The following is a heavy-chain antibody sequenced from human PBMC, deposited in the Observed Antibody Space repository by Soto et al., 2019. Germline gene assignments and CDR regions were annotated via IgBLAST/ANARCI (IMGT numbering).Heavy chain of an antibody. CDR2: IFHSGST. CDR1: RAFINSGGFY. J-gene: IGHJ5*02. CDR3: VRGGIAGHWFDP. V-gene: IGHV4-31*03. Sequence: QVQLQESGPGLVKPTQTLSLTCSVSRAFINSGGFYYSWIRQPPGKGLEWLGYIFHSGSTLYNPSLRGRLTLSADTSRNQLSLYLTSVTAADTAVYYCVRGGIAGHWFDPWGQGILDTVSS. D-gene: IGHD2-15*01.